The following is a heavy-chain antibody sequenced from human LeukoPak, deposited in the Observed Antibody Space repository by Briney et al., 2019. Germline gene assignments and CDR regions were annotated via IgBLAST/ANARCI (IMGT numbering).Heavy chain of an antibody. CDR3: ARGSNYGDYYYYFDY. CDR2: ISYDGSNK. Sequence: GSLRLSCAASGFTFSSYAMHWVRQAPGKGLEWVAVISYDGSNKYYADSVKGRFTISRDNSKNTLYPQMNSLRAEDTAVYYCARGSNYGDYYYYFDYWGQGTLVTVSS. CDR1: GFTFSSYA. J-gene: IGHJ4*02. V-gene: IGHV3-30-3*01. D-gene: IGHD4-17*01.